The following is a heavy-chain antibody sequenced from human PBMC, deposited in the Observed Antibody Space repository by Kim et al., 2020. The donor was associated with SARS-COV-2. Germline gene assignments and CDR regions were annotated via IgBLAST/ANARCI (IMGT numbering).Heavy chain of an antibody. D-gene: IGHD2-2*01. Sequence: SETLSLTCTVSGGSISSYYWSWIRQPPGKGLEWIGYIYYSGSTNYNPSLKSRVTISVDTSKNQFSLKLSSVTAADTAVYYCARAKGVVPAARYYYYYYGMDVWGQGTTVTVSS. CDR2: IYYSGST. J-gene: IGHJ6*02. CDR3: ARAKGVVPAARYYYYYYGMDV. V-gene: IGHV4-59*13. CDR1: GGSISSYY.